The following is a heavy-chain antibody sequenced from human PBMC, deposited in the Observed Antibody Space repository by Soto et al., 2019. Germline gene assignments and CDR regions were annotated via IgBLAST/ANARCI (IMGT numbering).Heavy chain of an antibody. Sequence: EVHLVESGGGLVQPGGSLRLSCSVSGFTFSDYGVNWVRQAPGKGLEWISYISSGSDTIYYAESVQGRFTISRDDAKNSLFLQMNNLRNEDTAVYYCARVSKTWEDDSWGHGTLVTVSS. CDR3: ARVSKTWEDDS. V-gene: IGHV3-48*02. J-gene: IGHJ5*01. CDR1: GFTFSDYG. D-gene: IGHD1-26*01. CDR2: ISSGSDTI.